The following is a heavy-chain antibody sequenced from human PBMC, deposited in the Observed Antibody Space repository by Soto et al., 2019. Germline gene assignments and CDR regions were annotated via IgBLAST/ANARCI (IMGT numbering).Heavy chain of an antibody. Sequence: SETLSLTCTVSGGSISSYYWSWIRQPPGKGLEWIGYIYYSGSTNYNPSLKSRVTISVDTSKNQFSLKLSSVTAADTAVYYCARAATYYDILTGYPYNWFDPWGQGTLVTVSS. CDR1: GGSISSYY. CDR3: ARAATYYDILTGYPYNWFDP. CDR2: IYYSGST. J-gene: IGHJ5*02. D-gene: IGHD3-9*01. V-gene: IGHV4-59*08.